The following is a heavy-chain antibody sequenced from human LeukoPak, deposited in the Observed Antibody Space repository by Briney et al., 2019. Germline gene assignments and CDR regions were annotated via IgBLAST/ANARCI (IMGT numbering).Heavy chain of an antibody. Sequence: GASVKVSCKASGYTFTSYDINWVRQATGQGLEWMGWMNPNSGNTGYAQKFQGRVTITRNTSISTAYMELSSLRSEDTAVYYCARRSRPGPKDRWFDPWGQGTLVTVSS. CDR1: GYTFTSYD. V-gene: IGHV1-8*03. CDR3: ARRSRPGPKDRWFDP. CDR2: MNPNSGNT. D-gene: IGHD6-13*01. J-gene: IGHJ5*02.